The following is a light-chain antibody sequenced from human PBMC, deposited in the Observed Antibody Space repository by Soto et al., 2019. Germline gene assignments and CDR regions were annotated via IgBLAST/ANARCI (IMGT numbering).Light chain of an antibody. CDR1: QDISNY. V-gene: IGKV1-33*01. CDR2: DAS. CDR3: QQYDNLPPF. Sequence: DIQMTQSPSSLSASVGDRVTITCRASQDISNYLNWYQQKPGKAPKLLIYDASNLETGVPSRFSGSGSGTDFTFTISSLQPEDIATYYCQQYDNLPPFFGPGTKVDIK. J-gene: IGKJ3*01.